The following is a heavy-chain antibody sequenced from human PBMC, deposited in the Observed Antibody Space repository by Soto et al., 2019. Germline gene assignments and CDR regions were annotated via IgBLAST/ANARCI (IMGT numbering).Heavy chain of an antibody. CDR3: TRDSSYYGAGRGVLDY. CDR1: GFSVSNNY. J-gene: IGHJ4*02. V-gene: IGHV3-66*01. CDR2: MYSDGKT. D-gene: IGHD3-10*01. Sequence: GGSLRLSCAVSGFSVSNNYLSWVRQAPGKGPEWISVMYSDGKTDYAESVRGRFTVSRDTFRNTLYLQMNSLRAEDTATYYCTRDSSYYGAGRGVLDYWGQGTLVTVSS.